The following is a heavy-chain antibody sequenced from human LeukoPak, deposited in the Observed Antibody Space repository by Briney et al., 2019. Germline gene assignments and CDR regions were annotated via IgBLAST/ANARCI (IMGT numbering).Heavy chain of an antibody. Sequence: GGSLRLSCAASGLVFSTYTMSWVRQAPGKGLEWVSSITSTATHTYYADSVKGRFTISRDNAKNSLILQTSSLTVADTGIYYCARDGSPNYGYYAFFDNWGQGTLVTVSS. CDR1: GLVFSTYT. D-gene: IGHD1-26*01. CDR3: ARDGSPNYGYYAFFDN. V-gene: IGHV3-21*01. CDR2: ITSTATHT. J-gene: IGHJ4*02.